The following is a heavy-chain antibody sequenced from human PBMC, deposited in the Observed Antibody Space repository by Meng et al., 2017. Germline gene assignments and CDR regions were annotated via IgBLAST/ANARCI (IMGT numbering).Heavy chain of an antibody. D-gene: IGHD2-15*01. J-gene: IGHJ4*02. CDR2: LNAGNGDT. V-gene: IGHV1-3*01. CDR1: GYTFTSYA. CDR3: ARDSCTGGICYRGSFDY. Sequence: VLLVQAGAEVKGPGAPVKVSCKASGYTFTSYAMHWVRQAPGQSLEWMGWLNAGNGDTKYSQKFQGRVTITRDSSASTAYMELSSLRSEDTAVYYCARDSCTGGICYRGSFDYWAQGTLVTVSS.